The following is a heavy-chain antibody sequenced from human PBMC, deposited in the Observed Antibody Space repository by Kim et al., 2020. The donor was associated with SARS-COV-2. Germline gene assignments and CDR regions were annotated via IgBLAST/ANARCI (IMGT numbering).Heavy chain of an antibody. J-gene: IGHJ6*02. CDR2: IYSGGGT. CDR3: AGGGTAYFYCMGV. Sequence: GGSLRLSCATSGFTVSRNYMSWVRQAPGKGLDWVAVIYSGGGTYYADSVKGRFPISRDIFKNTLYLQTNSLRGDDTTVYYCAGGGTAYFYCMGVWGQGTTVIASS. V-gene: IGHV3-66*01. CDR1: GFTVSRNY. D-gene: IGHD3-16*01.